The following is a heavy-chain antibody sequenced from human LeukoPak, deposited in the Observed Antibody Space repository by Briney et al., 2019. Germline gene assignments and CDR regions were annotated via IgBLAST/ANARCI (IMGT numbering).Heavy chain of an antibody. CDR1: GFTFDDYT. CDR3: AKDISINPGYFDY. J-gene: IGHJ4*02. Sequence: PGGSLRLSCAASGFTFDDYTMHWVRQAPGKGLEWVSLISWDGGSTYYADSVKGRFTISRDNSKNSLYLQMNSLRTEDTALYYCAKDISINPGYFDYWGQGTLVTVSS. V-gene: IGHV3-43*01. D-gene: IGHD1-14*01. CDR2: ISWDGGST.